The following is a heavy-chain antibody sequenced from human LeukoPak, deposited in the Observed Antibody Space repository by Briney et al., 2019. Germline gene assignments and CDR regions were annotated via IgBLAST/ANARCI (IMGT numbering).Heavy chain of an antibody. J-gene: IGHJ4*02. CDR1: GFTFSSYA. V-gene: IGHV3-23*01. Sequence: GGSLRLSCSASGFTFSSYAMSWVRQAPGKGLEWVSAISGSGDSTYYADSVKGRFTISRDNSKNTLYLRMNSLRAEDTAIYYCAKDGCSGGRCNIKLYYFDDWGQRYLVTVSS. CDR2: ISGSGDST. D-gene: IGHD2-15*01. CDR3: AKDGCSGGRCNIKLYYFDD.